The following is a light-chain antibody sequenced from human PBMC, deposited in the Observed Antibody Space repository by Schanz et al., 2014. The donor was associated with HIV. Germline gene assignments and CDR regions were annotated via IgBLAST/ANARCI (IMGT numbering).Light chain of an antibody. J-gene: IGLJ2*01. CDR3: ATWNSTLSAVV. Sequence: QSVLTQPPSVSAAPGQRVTISCSGTTSNIGNNYVSWYQQLPGTAPKLLIYDNDKRPSGIPDRFSGSKTGTSATLAIVGLQTGDEADYYCATWNSTLSAVVFGGGTKLTVL. V-gene: IGLV1-51*01. CDR2: DND. CDR1: TSNIGNNY.